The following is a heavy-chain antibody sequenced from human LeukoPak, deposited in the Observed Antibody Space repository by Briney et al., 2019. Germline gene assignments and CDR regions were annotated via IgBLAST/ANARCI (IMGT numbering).Heavy chain of an antibody. Sequence: GRSLRLSCAASGFTFSSYGMHWVRQAPGKGLEWVAVIWYDGSNKYYADSVKGRFTISRDNSKNTLYLQMNSLRAEDTAVYYCAKDGLVELRYYYYTDVWGKGTTVTVSS. J-gene: IGHJ6*03. CDR2: IWYDGSNK. CDR1: GFTFSSYG. D-gene: IGHD1-7*01. CDR3: AKDGLVELRYYYYTDV. V-gene: IGHV3-33*06.